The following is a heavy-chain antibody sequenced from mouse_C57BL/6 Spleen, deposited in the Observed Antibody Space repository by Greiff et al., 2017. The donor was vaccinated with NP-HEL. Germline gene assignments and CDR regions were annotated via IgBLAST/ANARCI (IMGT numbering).Heavy chain of an antibody. D-gene: IGHD1-2*01. J-gene: IGHJ2*01. CDR1: GFTFSNYW. V-gene: IGHV6-3*01. CDR3: TGGWDYDY. CDR2: IRLKSDNYAT. Sequence: EVQVEESGGGLVQPGGSMKLSCVASGFTFSNYWMNWVRQSPEQGLEWVAQIRLKSDNYATHYAESVKGRFTISRDDSKSSVYLQMNNLRAEDTGIDYCTGGWDYDYWGQGTTLTVSS.